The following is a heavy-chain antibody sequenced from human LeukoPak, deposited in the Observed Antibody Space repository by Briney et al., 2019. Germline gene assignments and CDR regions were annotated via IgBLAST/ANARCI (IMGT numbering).Heavy chain of an antibody. CDR3: ARGENVSRGIIISPHDY. Sequence: GGSLRLSCAASGFTFNSYAMPWVRQAPGKGLEWMAVIWYDGSNKYYADSVRGRFTISKDNSKNTLSKQMYSLTAEATADYYSARGENVSRGIIISPHDYWGQGTLVTVSS. CDR1: GFTFNSYA. V-gene: IGHV3-33*01. D-gene: IGHD3-10*01. CDR2: IWYDGSNK. J-gene: IGHJ4*02.